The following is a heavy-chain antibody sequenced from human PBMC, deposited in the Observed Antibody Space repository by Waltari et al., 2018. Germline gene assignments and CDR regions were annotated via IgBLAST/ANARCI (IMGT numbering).Heavy chain of an antibody. V-gene: IGHV4-59*01. CDR2: IYYSGSA. D-gene: IGHD2-2*01. Sequence: QVQLQESGPGLVKPSETLSLTCTVPGGSISSYYWSWIRPPPGTGLEWIGYIYYSGSANYTPSRKCRVTISVDTSKHQFSLKLSSVTAADTAVYYCARRVVQLAHTPYYYYYMDVWGKGTTVTISS. CDR1: GGSISSYY. J-gene: IGHJ6*03. CDR3: ARRVVQLAHTPYYYYYMDV.